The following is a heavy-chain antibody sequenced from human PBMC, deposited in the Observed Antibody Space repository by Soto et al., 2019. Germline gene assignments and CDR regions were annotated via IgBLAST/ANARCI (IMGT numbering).Heavy chain of an antibody. J-gene: IGHJ4*02. Sequence: LEILSLTCAVYGGSFSGYCWSWIRQPPGKGLEWIGEINHSGSTNYNPSLKSRVSMTTDTSTSTAYLELSSLRSDDTAVYYCARDRYNRGSFDYWGQGSLVTVSS. CDR1: GGSFSGYC. CDR3: ARDRYNRGSFDY. V-gene: IGHV4-34*10. CDR2: INHSGST. D-gene: IGHD1-1*01.